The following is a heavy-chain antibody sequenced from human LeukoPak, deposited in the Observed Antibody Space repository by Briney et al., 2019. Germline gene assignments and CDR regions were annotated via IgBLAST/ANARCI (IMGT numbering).Heavy chain of an antibody. D-gene: IGHD7-27*01. V-gene: IGHV4-59*01. CDR2: IYYSGST. CDR1: GGSISSYY. Sequence: SETLSLTCTVSGGSISSYYWSWIRQPPGKGLEWIGYIYYSGSTNYNPSLKSRVTISVDTSKNQFSLKLSSVTAADTAVYYCALPSDHPGAFDIWGQGTMVTVSS. CDR3: ALPSDHPGAFDI. J-gene: IGHJ3*02.